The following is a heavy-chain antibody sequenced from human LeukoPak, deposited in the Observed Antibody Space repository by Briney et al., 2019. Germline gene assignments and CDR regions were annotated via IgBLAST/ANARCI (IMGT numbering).Heavy chain of an antibody. CDR2: FDPEDGET. J-gene: IGHJ4*02. CDR3: ATDPDSSGWYRVPQFDY. D-gene: IGHD6-19*01. V-gene: IGHV1-24*01. Sequence: ASVKVSCTVSGYTLTELSMHWVRPAPGKGLEWMGGFDPEDGETIYAQKFQGRVTMTEDTSTDTAYMELSSLRSEDTAVYYCATDPDSSGWYRVPQFDYWGQGTLVTVSS. CDR1: GYTLTELS.